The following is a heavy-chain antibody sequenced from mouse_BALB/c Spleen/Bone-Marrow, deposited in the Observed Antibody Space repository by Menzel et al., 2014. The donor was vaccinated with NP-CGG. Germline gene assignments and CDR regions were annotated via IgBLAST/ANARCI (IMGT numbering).Heavy chain of an antibody. J-gene: IGHJ2*01. Sequence: VQLQQSGAELVRPGTSVKVSCKASGYAFTNYLIGWVKQRPGQGLEWIGVINPGSGGTNYNEKFKGKATLTADKSSSTAYMQLSSLTSDDSAVYFCARREDYDLDYWGQGTTLTVSS. CDR1: GYAFTNYL. D-gene: IGHD2-4*01. V-gene: IGHV1-54*01. CDR3: ARREDYDLDY. CDR2: INPGSGGT.